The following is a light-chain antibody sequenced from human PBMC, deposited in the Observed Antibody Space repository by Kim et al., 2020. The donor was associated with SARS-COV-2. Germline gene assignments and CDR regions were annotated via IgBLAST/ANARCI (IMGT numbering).Light chain of an antibody. V-gene: IGKV1-39*01. J-gene: IGKJ4*01. CDR1: QSISSY. Sequence: SASVGDRVTITCRASQSISSYLNWYQQKPGKAPNLLNYAASSLQSGVPSRFSGSRSGTDFTLTISSLHPEDFGTYYCQQSYSALTFGGGTKVDIK. CDR2: AAS. CDR3: QQSYSALT.